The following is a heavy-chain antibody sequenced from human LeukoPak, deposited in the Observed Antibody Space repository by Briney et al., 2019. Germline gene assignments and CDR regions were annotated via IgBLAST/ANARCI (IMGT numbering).Heavy chain of an antibody. CDR3: ARELRYFDWTFDY. V-gene: IGHV3-21*01. CDR2: ISSSSSYI. Sequence: GGSLRLSCAASGLSFSSFEMTWVRQAPGKGLEWVSSISSSSSYIYYADSVKGRFTISRDNAKNSLYLQMNSLRAEDTAVYYCARELRYFDWTFDYWGQGTLVTVSS. CDR1: GLSFSSFE. J-gene: IGHJ4*02. D-gene: IGHD3-9*01.